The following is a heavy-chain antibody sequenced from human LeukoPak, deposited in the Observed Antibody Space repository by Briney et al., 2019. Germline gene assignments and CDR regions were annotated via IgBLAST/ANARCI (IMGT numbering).Heavy chain of an antibody. D-gene: IGHD3-22*01. CDR3: ASTSDYYGGYFDY. CDR2: IYNSGST. CDR1: GGSISSYD. J-gene: IGHJ4*02. Sequence: SETLSLTCTVSGGSISSYDCCWSWQSPGKGLEWIRYIYNSGSTNYNPSLKSRLTISMDTSMNQFSLKLSSVTAAVTAGYSCASTSDYYGGYFDYWGQGTLVTVSS. V-gene: IGHV4-59*01.